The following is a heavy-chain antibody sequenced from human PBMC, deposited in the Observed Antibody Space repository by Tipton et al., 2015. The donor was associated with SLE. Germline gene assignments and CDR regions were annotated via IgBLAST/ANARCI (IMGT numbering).Heavy chain of an antibody. CDR2: IYYSGST. CDR1: GGSISSHY. J-gene: IGHJ4*02. D-gene: IGHD5-24*01. Sequence: TLSLTCTVSGGSISSHYWSWIRQPPGKGLEWIGYIYYSGSTFYNPSLKSRVTISVDTSKNQFSLKLSSVTAADTAVYYCAGGDGYNFDYWGQGTLVTVSS. CDR3: AGGDGYNFDY. V-gene: IGHV4-59*08.